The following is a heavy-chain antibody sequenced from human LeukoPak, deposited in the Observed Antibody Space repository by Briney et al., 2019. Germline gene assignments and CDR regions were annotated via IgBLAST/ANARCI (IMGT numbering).Heavy chain of an antibody. D-gene: IGHD6-13*01. CDR3: ASHSSSWYGFDY. J-gene: IGHJ4*02. Sequence: GGSLRLSCAASGFTFSSYGMYWVRQAPGKGLEWVAVISSDESERYCADSVKRRFTISRDNSKNTLYLQMNSLRAEDTAVYYCASHSSSWYGFDYWGQGTLVTVSS. V-gene: IGHV3-30*03. CDR2: ISSDESER. CDR1: GFTFSSYG.